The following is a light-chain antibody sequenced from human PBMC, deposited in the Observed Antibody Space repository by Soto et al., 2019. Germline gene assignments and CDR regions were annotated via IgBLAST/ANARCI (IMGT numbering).Light chain of an antibody. CDR2: AAS. Sequence: DIQMTQSPSSVSASVGDRVTITCRAGQGISSWLAWYQQKPGKAPKLLIYAASSLQSGVPSRLSDSGSGTEFTLTTSGLQPEDFATYYCQQGSSFPPTFGGGTKVEIK. J-gene: IGKJ4*01. V-gene: IGKV1-12*01. CDR3: QQGSSFPPT. CDR1: QGISSW.